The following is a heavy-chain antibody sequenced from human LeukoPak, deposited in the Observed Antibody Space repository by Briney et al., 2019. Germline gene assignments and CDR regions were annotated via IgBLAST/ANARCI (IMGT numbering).Heavy chain of an antibody. V-gene: IGHV4-59*01. J-gene: IGHJ6*03. CDR3: ARVAVGKQLAPTYYCYMDV. CDR2: IYYSGST. Sequence: SETLSLTCTVSGGSISSYYWSWIRQPPGKGLELIGYIYYSGSTNYNPSLKSRVTISVDTSKNQFSLKLSSVTAADTAVYYCARVAVGKQLAPTYYCYMDVWGKGTTVTVSS. CDR1: GGSISSYY. D-gene: IGHD6-19*01.